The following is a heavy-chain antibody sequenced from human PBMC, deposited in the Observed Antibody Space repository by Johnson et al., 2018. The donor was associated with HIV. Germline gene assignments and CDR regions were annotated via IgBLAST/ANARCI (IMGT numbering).Heavy chain of an antibody. Sequence: QVQLVESGGGVVQPGGSLRLSCAASGFTFSSYGMHWVRQAPGKGLEWVAFIRYDGSNKYYADSVKGRFTISRDNSKNTLYLQMNSLSAEDTAVYYCAKGFYESSGTDSFHIWGQGTMVTVSS. J-gene: IGHJ3*02. CDR3: AKGFYESSGTDSFHI. V-gene: IGHV3-30*02. CDR2: IRYDGSNK. CDR1: GFTFSSYG. D-gene: IGHD3-22*01.